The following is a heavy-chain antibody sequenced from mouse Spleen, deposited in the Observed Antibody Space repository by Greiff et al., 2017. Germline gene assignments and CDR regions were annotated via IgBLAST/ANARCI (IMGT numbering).Heavy chain of an antibody. Sequence: VQLQQSGPGLVKPSQSLSLTCSVTGYSITSGYYWNWIRQFPGNKLEWMGYISYDGSNNYNPSLKNRISITRDTSKNQFFLKLNSVTTEDTATYYCAELGAYWGQGTLVTVSA. D-gene: IGHD4-1*01. CDR2: ISYDGSN. CDR1: GYSITSGYY. J-gene: IGHJ3*01. CDR3: AELGAY. V-gene: IGHV3-6*02.